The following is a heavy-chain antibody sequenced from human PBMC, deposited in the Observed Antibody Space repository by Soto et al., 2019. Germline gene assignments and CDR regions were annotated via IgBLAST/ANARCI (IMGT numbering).Heavy chain of an antibody. CDR1: GASISSYY. CDR2: IYYSGST. D-gene: IGHD3-22*01. Sequence: SETLSLTCSVSGASISSYYWSWIRQPPGKGLEWLAYIYYSGSTSYNPSLKSRVSISLGTSMNQFSLKLSSVTAADTSVYYCARTYDDSGPNSGGYGFDIWGQGTMVT. J-gene: IGHJ3*02. CDR3: ARTYDDSGPNSGGYGFDI. V-gene: IGHV4-59*01.